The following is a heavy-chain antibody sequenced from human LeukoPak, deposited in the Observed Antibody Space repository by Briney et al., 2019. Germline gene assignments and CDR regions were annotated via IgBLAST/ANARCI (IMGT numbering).Heavy chain of an antibody. Sequence: PSETLSLTCGVSSEFFSGYYWGWIRQPPGKGREGIGDINDSGTTKYNPTLKSRVTISIDSSKGQFSLKVKSVTAADTAVYYCARLPLGAFGEVLNFDYWGQGTPVTVSS. CDR3: ARLPLGAFGEVLNFDY. CDR1: SEFFSGYY. CDR2: INDSGTT. V-gene: IGHV4-34*01. J-gene: IGHJ4*02. D-gene: IGHD3-10*01.